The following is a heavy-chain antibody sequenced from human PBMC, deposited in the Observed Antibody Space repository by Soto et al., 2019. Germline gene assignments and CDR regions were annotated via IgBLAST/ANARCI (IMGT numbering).Heavy chain of an antibody. V-gene: IGHV4-59*01. J-gene: IGHJ4*02. Sequence: SETLSLTCSVSGGSISGSYLSWIRQSPGKGLEWLGYFYYTGITNYSPSLRSRVSISVDTSKNELSLRLSSVTAADTAVYFCARSVAVPGAHIDYWGQGTQVTVSS. D-gene: IGHD6-19*01. CDR2: FYYTGIT. CDR1: GGSISGSY. CDR3: ARSVAVPGAHIDY.